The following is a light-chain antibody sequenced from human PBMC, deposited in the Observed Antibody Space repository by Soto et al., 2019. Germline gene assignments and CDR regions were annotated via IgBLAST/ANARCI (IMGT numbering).Light chain of an antibody. V-gene: IGKV3-15*01. J-gene: IGKJ2*01. CDR3: QQYKNWPPIT. CDR2: GAS. CDR1: QSVSSN. Sequence: EIVMTQSPATLSVSPGERATLSCRASQSVSSNFAWYQHKPGQAPRLLIYGASTRATGIPARFSGSGSGTEFTLTISSLQSEDFAVYHCQQYKNWPPITFGQGTKLQIK.